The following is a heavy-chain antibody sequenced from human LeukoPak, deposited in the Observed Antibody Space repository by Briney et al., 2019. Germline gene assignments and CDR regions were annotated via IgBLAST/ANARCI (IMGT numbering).Heavy chain of an antibody. D-gene: IGHD1-26*01. Sequence: GESLKISCKGSGYSFTSYWIGWVRQMPGKGLEWMGIIYPGDSDTRYSPSFQGQVTISADKSISTAYLQWSSLKASDTAMYYCARRAETREDYYYYMDVWGKGTTVTVSS. CDR1: GYSFTSYW. J-gene: IGHJ6*03. CDR2: IYPGDSDT. CDR3: ARRAETREDYYYYMDV. V-gene: IGHV5-51*01.